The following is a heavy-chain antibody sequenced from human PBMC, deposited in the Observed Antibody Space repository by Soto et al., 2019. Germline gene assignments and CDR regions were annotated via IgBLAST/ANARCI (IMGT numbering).Heavy chain of an antibody. CDR3: ATSEPEWLRLGFNWFDP. Sequence: PSETLSLTCTVSGGSISSSSYYWGWIRQPPGKGLEWIGSIYYSGSTYYNPSLKSRVTISVDTSKNQFSLKLSSVTAADTAVYYCATSEPEWLRLGFNWFDPWGQGTLVTVSS. J-gene: IGHJ5*02. CDR2: IYYSGST. V-gene: IGHV4-39*01. D-gene: IGHD5-12*01. CDR1: GGSISSSSYY.